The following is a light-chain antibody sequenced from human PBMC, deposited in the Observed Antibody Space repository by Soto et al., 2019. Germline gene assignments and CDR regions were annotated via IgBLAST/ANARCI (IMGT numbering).Light chain of an antibody. CDR1: QSISSW. J-gene: IGKJ1*01. CDR2: KAS. CDR3: QQSYSTPWT. V-gene: IGKV1-5*03. Sequence: IQMTQSPSTLSASVEDRVTITCRASQSISSWLAWYQQKPGKAPKLLIYKASSLESGVPSRFSGSGSGTDFTLTISSLQPEDFATYYCQQSYSTPWTFGQGTMVDI.